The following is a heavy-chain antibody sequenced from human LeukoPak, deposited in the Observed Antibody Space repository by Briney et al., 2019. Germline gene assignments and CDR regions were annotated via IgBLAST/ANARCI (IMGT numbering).Heavy chain of an antibody. CDR1: GFTFSNYA. J-gene: IGHJ4*02. D-gene: IGHD3-10*01. CDR2: LRGNGET. V-gene: IGHV3-23*01. Sequence: GGSLRLPCAASGFTFSNYAMSWVRQAPAGALEWVSSLRGNGETFYADSVKGRFTISRDNSKNTLYLQMNSLRAEDTAVYYCAREGYGSGSYFDYWGQGTLVTVSS. CDR3: AREGYGSGSYFDY.